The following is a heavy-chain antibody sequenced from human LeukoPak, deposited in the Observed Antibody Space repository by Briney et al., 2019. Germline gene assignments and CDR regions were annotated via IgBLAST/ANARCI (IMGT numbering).Heavy chain of an antibody. J-gene: IGHJ4*02. V-gene: IGHV3-7*01. CDR3: ARWEIRGTAHQLDY. Sequence: GGSLRLTCAASGFTLSSHWMTWVRQAPGKGLEWVAHINQDGSAKYYVDSVKGRFTISRDNAKNSMYLQMNSLRAEDTAVYYCARWEIRGTAHQLDYWGQGTLVTVSS. D-gene: IGHD1-26*01. CDR2: INQDGSAK. CDR1: GFTLSSHW.